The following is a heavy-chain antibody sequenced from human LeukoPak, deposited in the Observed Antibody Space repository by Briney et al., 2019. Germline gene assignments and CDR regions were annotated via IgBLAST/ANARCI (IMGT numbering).Heavy chain of an antibody. CDR3: ARLYRRFGESDDY. J-gene: IGHJ4*02. V-gene: IGHV6-1*01. Sequence: SQTLSLTCAISGDSVSSNSAAWNWIRQSPSRGLEWLGRTYYRSKWYNDYAVSVKSRITINPDTSKNQFSLKLSSVTAADTAVYYCARLYRRFGESDDYWGQGTLVTVSS. CDR2: TYYRSKWYN. D-gene: IGHD3-10*01. CDR1: GDSVSSNSAA.